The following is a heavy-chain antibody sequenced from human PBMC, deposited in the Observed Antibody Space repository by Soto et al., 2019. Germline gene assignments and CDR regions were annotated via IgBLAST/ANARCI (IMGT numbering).Heavy chain of an antibody. CDR2: MNPNSGNT. CDR3: ASLSHNCSSTSCYSHYYYTEV. CDR1: GYTFTSYD. J-gene: IGHJ6*03. V-gene: IGHV1-8*01. D-gene: IGHD2-2*01. Sequence: ASVKVSCKASGYTFTSYDINWVRQATGQGLEWMGWMNPNSGNTGYAQKFQGRVTMTRNTSISTAYMELSSLRSEDTAVYYCASLSHNCSSTSCYSHYYYTEVWGKGTTVTVSS.